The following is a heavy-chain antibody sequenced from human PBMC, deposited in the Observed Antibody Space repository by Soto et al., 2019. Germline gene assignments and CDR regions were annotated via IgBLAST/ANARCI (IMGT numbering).Heavy chain of an antibody. J-gene: IGHJ4*02. V-gene: IGHV3-30*03. CDR3: VLDRETFLYYFDASGYNNFDY. D-gene: IGHD3-22*01. CDR1: GFSFSDYG. Sequence: VGSLRLSCTASGFSFSDYGMHWVRQAPGKGLEWVAVISFDGNERFYADSVKGRFSVSRDNSENTLYLQMNSLRPEDTAVYYCVLDRETFLYYFDASGYNNFDYWGQGTLVTVSS. CDR2: ISFDGNER.